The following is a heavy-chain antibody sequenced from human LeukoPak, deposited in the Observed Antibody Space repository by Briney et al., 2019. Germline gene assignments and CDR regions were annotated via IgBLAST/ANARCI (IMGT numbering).Heavy chain of an antibody. J-gene: IGHJ4*02. CDR1: GGSISSSNW. CDR3: SREYIGYDYLDE. CDR2: SYHCGST. Sequence: SGTLSLTCAVSGGSISSSNWWTRVRQPPGKGLEGVGESYHCGSTNYNPSLKSRVSISVDKSKKQHSLYPIDLTADDTDGYYCSREYIGYDYLDEGGPGTLVTVAS. D-gene: IGHD5-12*01. V-gene: IGHV4-4*02.